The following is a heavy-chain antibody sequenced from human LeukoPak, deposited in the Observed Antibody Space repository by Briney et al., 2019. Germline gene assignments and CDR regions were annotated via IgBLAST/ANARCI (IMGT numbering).Heavy chain of an antibody. CDR1: GFTFSSYS. J-gene: IGHJ4*02. Sequence: PGGSLRLSCAASGFTFSSYSMKWVREAPGKGLVWVSSISSSSSYIYYADSVKGRFTISRDNVKNSLYLQMNSLRAEDPAVYYCARDQLLTDYWGQGTLVTVSS. V-gene: IGHV3-21*01. CDR2: ISSSSSYI. D-gene: IGHD1-26*01. CDR3: ARDQLLTDY.